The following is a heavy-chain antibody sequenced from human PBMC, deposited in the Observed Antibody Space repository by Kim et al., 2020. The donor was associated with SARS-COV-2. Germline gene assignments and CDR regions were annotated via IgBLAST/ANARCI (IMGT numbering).Heavy chain of an antibody. D-gene: IGHD6-13*01. V-gene: IGHV4-31*03. J-gene: IGHJ4*01. CDR2: IYYSGST. CDR1: GGSISSGGYY. Sequence: SETLSLTCTVSGGSISSGGYYWSWNRPHPGQGLEWIGYIYYSGSTYYNPSLKSRVTISVDKTKNQFSLKLSSVTAAATSVYFCASGHSSGWYIDHTFDY. CDR3: ASGHSSGWYIDHTFDY.